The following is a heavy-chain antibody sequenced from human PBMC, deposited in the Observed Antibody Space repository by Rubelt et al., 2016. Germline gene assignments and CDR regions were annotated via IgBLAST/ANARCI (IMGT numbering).Heavy chain of an antibody. J-gene: IGHJ4*02. D-gene: IGHD4-11*01. Sequence: QLQLQESGPGLVKPSETLSLTCTVSGGSISSSSYYWGWIRQPPGKGLEWIGSIYYSGSTYYTPCCKIRFTISVDTSKNQFSLKLGSVTAADTAVYYCARDPLGTVTPFFDYGGQGTLVTVSS. V-gene: IGHV4-39*07. CDR1: GGSISSSSYY. CDR2: IYYSGST. CDR3: ARDPLGTVTPFFDY.